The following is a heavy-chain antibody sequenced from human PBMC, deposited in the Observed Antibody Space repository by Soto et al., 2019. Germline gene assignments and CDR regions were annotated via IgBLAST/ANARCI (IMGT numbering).Heavy chain of an antibody. V-gene: IGHV3-33*01. CDR3: ARDKAAYYYYYYGMDV. CDR2: IWYDGSNK. CDR1: GFTFRSYG. Sequence: GGSLRLSCAASGFTFRSYGMHWVRQAPGKGLEWVAVIWYDGSNKYYADSVKGRFTISRDNSKNTLYLQMNSLRAEDTAVYYCARDKAAYYYYYYGMDVWGQGTTVTVSS. J-gene: IGHJ6*02. D-gene: IGHD2-15*01.